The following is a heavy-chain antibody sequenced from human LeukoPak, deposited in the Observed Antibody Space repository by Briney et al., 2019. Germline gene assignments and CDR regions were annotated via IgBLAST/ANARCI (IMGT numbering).Heavy chain of an antibody. J-gene: IGHJ4*02. CDR2: ITDSGGST. D-gene: IGHD6-19*01. CDR3: AKDRKPKSVAGTGFYFDY. V-gene: IGHV3-23*01. Sequence: GVSLRLSCAASGFTFSSYAMSWVRQAPAKALEGVSAITDSGGSTYYADSVKGRFTISRDNSKNTLYLQMNSLRAEDTAVYYCAKDRKPKSVAGTGFYFDYWGQGTLVTVSS. CDR1: GFTFSSYA.